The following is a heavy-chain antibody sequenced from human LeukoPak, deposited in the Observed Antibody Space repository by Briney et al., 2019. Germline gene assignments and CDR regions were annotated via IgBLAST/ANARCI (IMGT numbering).Heavy chain of an antibody. J-gene: IGHJ4*02. CDR3: AKERGYSYALKGGFDY. Sequence: GRSLRLSCAASGFTFSSYAMHWVRQAPGKGLEWVAVISYDGSNKYYADSVKGRFTISRDNSKNTLYLQMNSLRAEDTALYYCAKERGYSYALKGGFDYWGQGTLVTVSS. V-gene: IGHV3-30*04. CDR1: GFTFSSYA. D-gene: IGHD5-18*01. CDR2: ISYDGSNK.